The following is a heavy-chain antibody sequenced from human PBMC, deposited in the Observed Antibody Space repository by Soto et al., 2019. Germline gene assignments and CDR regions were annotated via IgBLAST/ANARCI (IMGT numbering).Heavy chain of an antibody. J-gene: IGHJ4*02. CDR2: INPNSGGT. Sequence: QVQLVQSGAEVKKPGASVKVSCKASGYTFTGYYMHWVRQAPGQGLEWMGWINPNSGGTNYAQKFQGSVTMTRDTYIRTDYMELSRMRADDTAGYYCARSTHRIAVAGTMNYWGQGTLVTVSS. CDR3: ARSTHRIAVAGTMNY. CDR1: GYTFTGYY. V-gene: IGHV1-2*02. D-gene: IGHD6-19*01.